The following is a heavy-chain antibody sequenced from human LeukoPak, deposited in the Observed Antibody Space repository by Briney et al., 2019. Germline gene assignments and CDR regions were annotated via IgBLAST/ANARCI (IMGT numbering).Heavy chain of an antibody. CDR3: ARHDPVGHFLRGMDV. D-gene: IGHD2/OR15-2a*01. V-gene: IGHV4-59*08. CDR2: IYYSGST. CDR1: GGSISSYY. J-gene: IGHJ6*02. Sequence: SETLSLTCTVSGGSISSYYWSWIRQPPGKGLEWIGYIYYSGSTNYNPSLKSRVTISVDTSKNQFSLDLTSVTAADTAVYYCARHDPVGHFLRGMDVWGQGTTVTVSS.